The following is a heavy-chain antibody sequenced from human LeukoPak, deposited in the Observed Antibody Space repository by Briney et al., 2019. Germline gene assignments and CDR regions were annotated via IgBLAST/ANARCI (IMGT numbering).Heavy chain of an antibody. J-gene: IGHJ4*02. V-gene: IGHV4-39*01. D-gene: IGHD6-13*01. CDR3: ASNSGSSWYYFDY. CDR2: IYYSGST. CDR1: GGSISSSGSY. Sequence: KPSETLSLTCTVSGGSISSSGSYWGWIRQPPGKGLEWIGGIYYSGSTYYNPSLKSRVTISVDTSKNQFSLKLSSVTAADTAVYYCASNSGSSWYYFDYWGQGTLVTVSS.